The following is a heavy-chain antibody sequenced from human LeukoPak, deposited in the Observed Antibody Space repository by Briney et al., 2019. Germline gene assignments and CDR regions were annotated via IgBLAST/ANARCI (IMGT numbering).Heavy chain of an antibody. V-gene: IGHV1-18*01. CDR1: GYTFTSYG. J-gene: IGHJ2*01. CDR3: ARVPLTDLQVWYFDL. CDR2: ISAYNGNT. D-gene: IGHD1-1*01. Sequence: ASVKVSCKASGYTFTSYGISWVRQAPGQGLEWMGWISAYNGNTNYAQKLQGRVTMTTDTSTSTAYMELRSLRSDDTAVYYCARVPLTDLQVWYFDLWGRGTLVTVSS.